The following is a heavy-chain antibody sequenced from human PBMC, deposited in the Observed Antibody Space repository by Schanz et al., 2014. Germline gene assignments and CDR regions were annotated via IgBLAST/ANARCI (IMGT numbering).Heavy chain of an antibody. J-gene: IGHJ3*01. Sequence: PLVEFGGGLVQPGGSLRLSCEASGFSFSVSWMNWVRQAPGKGLECVSILYIRSTYYADSVKGRFTISRDNSKNMVFLQMNSLRVEDTAIYYCARDEGKDGYNLAFDVWGQGTLVTVSS. CDR2: LYIRST. D-gene: IGHD5-12*01. V-gene: IGHV3-66*01. CDR1: GFSFSVSW. CDR3: ARDEGKDGYNLAFDV.